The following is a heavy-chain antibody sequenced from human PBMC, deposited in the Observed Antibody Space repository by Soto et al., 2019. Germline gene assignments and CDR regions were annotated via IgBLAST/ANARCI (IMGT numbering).Heavy chain of an antibody. CDR3: ARDIGVLGTFDC. J-gene: IGHJ4*02. Sequence: EVQLVESGGNLVQPGGSLRLSCAVSGFSVSNNYMHWVRQAPGKGLEWVSVIYSGGRTYYADSVKGRFSISSDNSKNTLYLQMNSPRAEDTATYYCARDIGVLGTFDCWGQGTLVTVSS. D-gene: IGHD3-16*01. CDR1: GFSVSNNY. CDR2: IYSGGRT. V-gene: IGHV3-66*01.